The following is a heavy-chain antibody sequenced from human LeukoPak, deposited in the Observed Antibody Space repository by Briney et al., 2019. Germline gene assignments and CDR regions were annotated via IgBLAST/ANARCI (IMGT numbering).Heavy chain of an antibody. D-gene: IGHD2-2*01. CDR2: INPSGGST. CDR1: GYTFTSYY. CDR3: ARAYCSSTGCPGDTGWFDP. Sequence: GASVKVSCKASGYTFTSYYMHWVRQAPGQGLEWMGIINPSGGSTSYAQKFQGRVTMTRDTSTSTVYMELSSLRSEDTAVYYCARAYCSSTGCPGDTGWFDPWGQGTLVTVSS. V-gene: IGHV1-46*01. J-gene: IGHJ5*02.